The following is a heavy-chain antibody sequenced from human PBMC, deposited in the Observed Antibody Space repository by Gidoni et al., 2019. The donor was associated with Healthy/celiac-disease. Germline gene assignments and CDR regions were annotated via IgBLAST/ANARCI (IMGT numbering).Heavy chain of an antibody. CDR1: GFTVGDYA. Sequence: EVQLVESGGGLVKPGRSLRLTCTASGFTVGDYAMSWFRQAPGKGLEWVGFIRSKAYGGTTEYAASLKGRFTISRDDSKSIAYLQMNSLKTEDTAVYYCTRDGVIAVADTTEYFQHWGQGTLVTVSS. V-gene: IGHV3-49*05. CDR2: IRSKAYGGTT. CDR3: TRDGVIAVADTTEYFQH. D-gene: IGHD6-19*01. J-gene: IGHJ1*01.